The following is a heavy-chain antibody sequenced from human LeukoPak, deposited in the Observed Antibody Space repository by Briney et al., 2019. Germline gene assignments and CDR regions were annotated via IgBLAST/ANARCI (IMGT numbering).Heavy chain of an antibody. Sequence: GSLRLSCAASGFTFSSYSMNWVRQAPGKGLEWVSYISSSSTIYYADPVKGRFTISRDNAKNSLYLQMNSLRAEDTAVYYCARGGGASFYYYYGMDVWGQGTTVTVSS. CDR2: ISSSSTI. V-gene: IGHV3-48*01. J-gene: IGHJ6*02. D-gene: IGHD3-10*01. CDR3: ARGGGASFYYYYGMDV. CDR1: GFTFSSYS.